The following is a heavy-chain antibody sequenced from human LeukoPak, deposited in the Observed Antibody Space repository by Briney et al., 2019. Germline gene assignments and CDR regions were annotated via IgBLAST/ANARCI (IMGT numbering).Heavy chain of an antibody. D-gene: IGHD2-2*02. J-gene: IGHJ5*02. CDR1: GYTFTAYY. Sequence: ASVKVSCKASGYTFTAYYVHWVRQAPGQGLEWMGWITPNSGGTKYAQKFQGRVTMTRDTSISTAYMELSGLRSDDTAVYYCARGSRLSAIEDWFDPWGQGTLVTVSS. V-gene: IGHV1-2*02. CDR2: ITPNSGGT. CDR3: ARGSRLSAIEDWFDP.